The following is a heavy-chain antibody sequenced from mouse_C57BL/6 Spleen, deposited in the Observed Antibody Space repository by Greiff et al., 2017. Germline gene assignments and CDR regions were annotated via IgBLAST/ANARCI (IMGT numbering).Heavy chain of an antibody. CDR1: GFSLTSYG. J-gene: IGHJ3*01. V-gene: IGHV2-5*01. Sequence: VKLVESGLGLVQPSQSLSITCTVSGFSLTSYGVHWVRQSPGKGLEWLGVIWRGGSTDYNAAFMSRLSITKDNSKSQVFFKMNSLQADDTAIYYCAIPYGNYPWFAYWGQGTLVTVSA. D-gene: IGHD2-1*01. CDR3: AIPYGNYPWFAY. CDR2: IWRGGST.